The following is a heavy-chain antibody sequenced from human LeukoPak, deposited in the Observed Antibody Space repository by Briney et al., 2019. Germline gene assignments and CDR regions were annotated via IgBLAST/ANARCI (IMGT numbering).Heavy chain of an antibody. CDR3: ARDRGSGWDRRGAFDI. Sequence: SETLSLTCTVSGGSISSYYWSWIRQPPGKGLEWIGYIYYSGSTNYNPSLKSRVTISVDTSKNQFSLKLSSVTAADTAVYYCARDRGSGWDRRGAFDIWGQGTMVTVSS. D-gene: IGHD6-19*01. CDR1: GGSISSYY. CDR2: IYYSGST. J-gene: IGHJ3*02. V-gene: IGHV4-59*01.